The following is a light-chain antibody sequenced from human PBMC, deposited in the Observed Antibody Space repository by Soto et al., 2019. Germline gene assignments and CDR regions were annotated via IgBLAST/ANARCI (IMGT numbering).Light chain of an antibody. J-gene: IGKJ1*01. CDR3: QQYNSYRT. V-gene: IGKV1-5*01. CDR2: DAS. Sequence: DIKMTQSPSTLSASVGVRVTITCRASQSISSWLAWYQQKPGKAPKLLIYDASSLESGVPSRFSGSGSGTEFTLTISSLQPDDFATYYCQQYNSYRTFGQGTKVDI. CDR1: QSISSW.